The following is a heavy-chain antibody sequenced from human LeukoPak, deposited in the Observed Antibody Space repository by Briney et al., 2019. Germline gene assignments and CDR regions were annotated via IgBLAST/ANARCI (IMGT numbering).Heavy chain of an antibody. Sequence: GGSLRLSCAASGFTFSSYWMHWVRQAPGKGLVWVSRINSDGSTTSYADSVKGRFTISRDNAKNTLYLQMNSLRAEDTAVYYCAKSSWMVVTAIFFDYWGQGTLVTVSS. V-gene: IGHV3-74*01. D-gene: IGHD2-21*02. CDR3: AKSSWMVVTAIFFDY. CDR2: INSDGSTT. CDR1: GFTFSSYW. J-gene: IGHJ4*02.